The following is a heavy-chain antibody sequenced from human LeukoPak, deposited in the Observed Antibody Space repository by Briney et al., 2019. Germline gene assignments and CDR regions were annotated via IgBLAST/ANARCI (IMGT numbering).Heavy chain of an antibody. J-gene: IGHJ4*02. D-gene: IGHD2-15*01. CDR3: AKQLGYCSDGSCYFPY. CDR2: ISNNGGYT. Sequence: GGSLRLSCAASGFTFSSSAMSWVRQAPGKGLEWVSAISNNGGYTYYADSVRGRFTISRDNSKSTLCLQMNSLRAEDTAVYYCAKQLGYCSDGSCYFPYWGQGTLVTVSS. V-gene: IGHV3-23*01. CDR1: GFTFSSSA.